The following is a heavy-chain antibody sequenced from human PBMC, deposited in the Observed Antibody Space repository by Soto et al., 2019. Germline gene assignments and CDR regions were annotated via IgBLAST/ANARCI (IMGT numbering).Heavy chain of an antibody. V-gene: IGHV3-23*01. D-gene: IGHD3-10*01. CDR2: MNTDGSI. CDR3: AKNYYMDV. J-gene: IGHJ6*03. CDR1: GFTFSSYA. Sequence: EVHLLESGGDLVQPGGSLRLSWLASGFTFSSYAMSWVRQAPGKGLEWFSSMNTDGSIYYADSVRGRFIISRDNSDNTLCLQMSSLKADDTAVYYCAKNYYMDVWGKGTTVTVSS.